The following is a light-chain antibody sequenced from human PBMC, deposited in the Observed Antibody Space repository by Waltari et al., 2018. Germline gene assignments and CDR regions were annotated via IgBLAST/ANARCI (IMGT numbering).Light chain of an antibody. CDR2: ANN. Sequence: QSVLTQSPPVSAAPGQKVTISCSGSRPNLGNYYVSWSQQLPGTAPKLLIYANNKLHTGTPDRFSGSESGTSATLGITGLQTGDEANYYCATWDSGLSAWVFGGGTRLTVL. CDR1: RPNLGNYY. J-gene: IGLJ3*02. V-gene: IGLV1-51*01. CDR3: ATWDSGLSAWV.